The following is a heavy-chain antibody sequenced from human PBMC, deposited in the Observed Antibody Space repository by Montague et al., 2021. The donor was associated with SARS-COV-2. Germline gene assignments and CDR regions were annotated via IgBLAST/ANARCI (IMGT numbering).Heavy chain of an antibody. Sequence: SETLSLTCIVSGGFISDSYYWAWIRQAPGKGLEWLGRIYTSGSTNYNPTLKSRVTISVDTSKNQFSLKLSSVTAADTAVYYCARESLHLTGYYNDYFDYWGQGTLVTVSS. D-gene: IGHD3-9*01. V-gene: IGHV4-4*08. CDR3: ARESLHLTGYYNDYFDY. CDR2: IYTSGST. J-gene: IGHJ4*02. CDR1: GGFISDSYY.